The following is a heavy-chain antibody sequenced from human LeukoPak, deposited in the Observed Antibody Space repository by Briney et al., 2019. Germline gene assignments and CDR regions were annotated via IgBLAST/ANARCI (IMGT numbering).Heavy chain of an antibody. Sequence: GGSLRLSCAASGFTFSNAWMSWVRQAPGKGLEWVGRIKSKTDGGTTDYAAPVKGRFTISRDDSKNTLYLQMNSLKTEDTAVYYCARGGDFGVPAPLGIDAFDLWGQGTKVTVSS. CDR1: GFTFSNAW. V-gene: IGHV3-15*01. CDR3: ARGGDFGVPAPLGIDAFDL. D-gene: IGHD2-2*01. CDR2: IKSKTDGGTT. J-gene: IGHJ3*01.